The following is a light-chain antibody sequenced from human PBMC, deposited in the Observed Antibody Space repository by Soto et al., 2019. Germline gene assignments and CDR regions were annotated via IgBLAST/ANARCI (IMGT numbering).Light chain of an antibody. V-gene: IGLV2-8*01. J-gene: IGLJ1*01. CDR2: EVN. Sequence: QSALTQPPSASGSPGQSVTISCTGSSSDVGGYNYVSWYQQHPGKVPKLMVYEVNKRPSGVPDRFSGYKSGNTASLTVSGLQVEDEADYYCTSYAGGTNVFGTGTKLTVL. CDR3: TSYAGGTNV. CDR1: SSDVGGYNY.